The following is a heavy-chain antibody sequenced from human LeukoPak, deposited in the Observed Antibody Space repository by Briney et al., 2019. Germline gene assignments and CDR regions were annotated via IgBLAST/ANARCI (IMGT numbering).Heavy chain of an antibody. CDR1: GGSISSYY. CDR2: IYYSGNT. CDR3: ARINWNYFDY. D-gene: IGHD1-1*01. J-gene: IGHJ4*02. Sequence: SETLSLTCTVSGGSISSYYWSWIRQPPEKGLEWIGYIYYSGNTNYNPSLKSRLTMSADRSRNQFSLKLNSVTAADTAVYYCARINWNYFDYWGQGILVTVSS. V-gene: IGHV4-59*08.